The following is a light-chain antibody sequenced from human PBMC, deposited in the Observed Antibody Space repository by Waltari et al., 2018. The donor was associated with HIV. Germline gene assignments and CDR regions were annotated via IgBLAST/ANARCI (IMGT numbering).Light chain of an antibody. CDR1: ISNIRCKY. Sequence: QSVLTQPPSASGTPGQGVTISCSGGISNIRCKYVYWYQQLPGTAPKLLMYRNNQRPSGVPDRVSGSKSGTSASLAISGLRSEDEADYFCATWDDSLSGWVFGGGTNLTVL. CDR2: RNN. J-gene: IGLJ3*02. V-gene: IGLV1-47*01. CDR3: ATWDDSLSGWV.